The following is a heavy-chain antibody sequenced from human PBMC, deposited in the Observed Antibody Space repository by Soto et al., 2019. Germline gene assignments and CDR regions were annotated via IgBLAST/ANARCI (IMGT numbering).Heavy chain of an antibody. CDR1: GYLISSGYY. CDR2: IDYSGKT. J-gene: IGHJ4*02. V-gene: IGHV4-38-2*02. D-gene: IGHD3-22*01. Sequence: PSETLSLTCSVSGYLISSGYYWGWVRQTPGKGLEWLGSIDYSGKTYKNPSLKSRVSASVDLSQNQFSLNLRSVTAADTAVYFCARDLSSGYDSYYFYYWGQGALVT. CDR3: ARDLSSGYDSYYFYY.